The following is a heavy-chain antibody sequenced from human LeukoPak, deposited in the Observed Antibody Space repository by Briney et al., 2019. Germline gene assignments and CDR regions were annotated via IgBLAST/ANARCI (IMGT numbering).Heavy chain of an antibody. J-gene: IGHJ4*02. CDR1: GFTFSSYS. Sequence: GGSLRLSCVVSGFTFSSYSMNWVRQAPGKGLEWVSSIRSSSSYIYYADSVKGRFIISRDNAKNSLHLQMNSLRAEDTAVYYCARDQYGDYVIDYWGQGTLVTVSS. V-gene: IGHV3-21*01. CDR2: IRSSSSYI. CDR3: ARDQYGDYVIDY. D-gene: IGHD4-17*01.